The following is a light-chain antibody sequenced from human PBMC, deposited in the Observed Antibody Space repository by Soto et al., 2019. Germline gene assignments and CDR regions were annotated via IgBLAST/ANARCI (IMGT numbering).Light chain of an antibody. V-gene: IGKV3-20*01. J-gene: IGKJ5*01. CDR1: QNVRSNS. CDR3: QQYGTSPRP. Sequence: EIVLTHSPGTLSVSPCERVTLSSSVSQNVRSNSLAWYQQKPGQAPRLLIYGASSRATGIPDRFSGSGSGTDFTLTISRLEPEDFAVYICQQYGTSPRPFGQGTRLEIK. CDR2: GAS.